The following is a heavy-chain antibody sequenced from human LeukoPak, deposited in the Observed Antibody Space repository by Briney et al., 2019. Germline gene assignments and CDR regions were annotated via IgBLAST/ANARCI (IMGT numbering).Heavy chain of an antibody. D-gene: IGHD3-10*01. CDR3: ARESRFGVRGSRATYGMDV. J-gene: IGHJ6*02. CDR2: IYYSGST. Sequence: NPSETLSLTCTVSGGSISSGDYYWSWIRQPSGKGLEWIGYIYYSGSTYYNPSLKSRVTISVDTSKNQFSLKLSSVTAADTAVYYCARESRFGVRGSRATYGMDVWGQGTTVTVSS. V-gene: IGHV4-30-4*01. CDR1: GGSISSGDYY.